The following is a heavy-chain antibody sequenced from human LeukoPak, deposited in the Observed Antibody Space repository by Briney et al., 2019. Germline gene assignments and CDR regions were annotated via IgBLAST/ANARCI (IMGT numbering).Heavy chain of an antibody. Sequence: GGSLRLSCAASGFTFSDYYMSWIRQAPGKGLEWVSYISSSGSTIYYADSVKGRFTISRDNAKNSLYLQMNSLRAEDTALYYCAKDYSYGDYVEDYFDYWGQGTLVTVSS. D-gene: IGHD4-17*01. V-gene: IGHV3-11*01. CDR1: GFTFSDYY. J-gene: IGHJ4*02. CDR3: AKDYSYGDYVEDYFDY. CDR2: ISSSGSTI.